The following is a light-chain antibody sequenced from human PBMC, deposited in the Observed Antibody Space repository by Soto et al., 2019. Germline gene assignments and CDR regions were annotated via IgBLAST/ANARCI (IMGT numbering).Light chain of an antibody. Sequence: DIQMTQSPSSLSASVGDRVTITCRTSQSITSYLNWYQQKPGKAPKLLIYAASSLQSGVTSRFSGSGSRTDFTLTISSLQPEDFATYYCQQSYTTVWTFGQGTKVEIK. V-gene: IGKV1-39*01. CDR3: QQSYTTVWT. CDR1: QSITSY. CDR2: AAS. J-gene: IGKJ1*01.